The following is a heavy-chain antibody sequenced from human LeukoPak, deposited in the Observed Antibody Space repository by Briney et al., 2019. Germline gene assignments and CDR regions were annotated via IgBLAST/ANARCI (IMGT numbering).Heavy chain of an antibody. Sequence: PSETLSLTCAVSGGSISSGGYYWSWIRQPPGKGLEWIGYIYYSGGTNYNPSLKNRVTISVDTSKNQFSLKLSSVTAADTAVYYCARKLQLAGGFDNWGQGTLVTVSS. V-gene: IGHV4-61*08. D-gene: IGHD6-6*01. CDR3: ARKLQLAGGFDN. CDR2: IYYSGGT. CDR1: GGSISSGGYY. J-gene: IGHJ4*02.